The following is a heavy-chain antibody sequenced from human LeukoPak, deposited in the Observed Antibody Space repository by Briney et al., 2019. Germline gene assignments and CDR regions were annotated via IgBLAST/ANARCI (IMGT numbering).Heavy chain of an antibody. J-gene: IGHJ4*02. CDR3: ARAYGYSTGWYLSD. V-gene: IGHV4-30-4*01. Sequence: PSETLSLTCTVSGDSISSGDYYWSWIRQPPGKGLEWIGYIYSSGSTYYNPSLKSRVIISVDTSENQFSLKLSSVTAADTAVYYCARAYGYSTGWYLSDWGQGTLVTVSS. CDR2: IYSSGST. CDR1: GDSISSGDYY. D-gene: IGHD6-19*01.